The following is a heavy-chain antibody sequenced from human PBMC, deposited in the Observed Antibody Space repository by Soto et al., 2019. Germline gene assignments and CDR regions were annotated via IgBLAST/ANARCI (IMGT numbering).Heavy chain of an antibody. CDR3: ARGDGDGHCGNGYLGRH. D-gene: IGHD2-21*01. Sequence: EVQLVESGGDLVQPGGSLRLSCAASGFTFSSYWMHWVRQAPGKGLVWVSRIKSDGSGAIYADSVKGLFTVSRDTTKTTLYLLMNSLSTEDMGVYYCARGDGDGHCGNGYLGRHWGQGTRVTVSS. J-gene: IGHJ4*02. CDR2: IKSDGSGA. V-gene: IGHV3-74*01. CDR1: GFTFSSYW.